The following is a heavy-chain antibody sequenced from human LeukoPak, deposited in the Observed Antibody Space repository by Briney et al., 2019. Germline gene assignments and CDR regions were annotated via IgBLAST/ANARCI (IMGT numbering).Heavy chain of an antibody. CDR1: GYTFTNYF. CDR2: ISGYNGKT. D-gene: IGHD1-26*01. V-gene: IGHV1-18*04. J-gene: IGHJ4*02. Sequence: ASVKVSCKASGYTFTNYFIHWVRQAPGQGLEWMGWISGYNGKTYYARQLQARVTMTTDTSTTTAYMELRSLRSDDTAVYYCARDLSGSLNLNDYWGQGTLVTVSS. CDR3: ARDLSGSLNLNDY.